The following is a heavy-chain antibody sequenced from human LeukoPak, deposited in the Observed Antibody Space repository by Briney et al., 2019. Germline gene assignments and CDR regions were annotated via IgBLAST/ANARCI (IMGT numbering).Heavy chain of an antibody. CDR3: ARRYWSSTSCLLDY. J-gene: IGHJ4*02. Sequence: GGSLRLSCAASGFTFSSYEMNWVRQAPGKGLEWVSYISSTSGSTIYYADSVKGRFTISRDNAKNSLYLQMNSLRAEDTAVYYCARRYWSSTSCLLDYWGQGTLVTVSS. CDR2: ISSTSGSTI. V-gene: IGHV3-48*03. CDR1: GFTFSSYE. D-gene: IGHD2-2*01.